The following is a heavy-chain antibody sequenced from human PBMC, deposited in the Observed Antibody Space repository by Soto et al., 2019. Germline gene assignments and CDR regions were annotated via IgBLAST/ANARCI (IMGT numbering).Heavy chain of an antibody. V-gene: IGHV4-31*03. J-gene: IGHJ4*02. CDR3: AGGVLY. Sequence: QVQLLESGPGLVKPSQTLSLTCTVSGGSISIGGYYWSWIRQHPGKGLEWIGYIYYSGVTFYSPSLKSRVTISIDTSKNQFSLKLSSVTAADTAVYYCAGGVLYWGQGTLVTVSS. CDR2: IYYSGVT. CDR1: GGSISIGGYY.